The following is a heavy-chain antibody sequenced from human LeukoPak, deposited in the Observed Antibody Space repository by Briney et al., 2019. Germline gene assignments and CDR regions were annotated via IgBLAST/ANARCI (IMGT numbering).Heavy chain of an antibody. CDR2: ISYDGSNK. J-gene: IGHJ4*02. Sequence: GGSLRLSCAASGFTFSSYWMSWVRQAPGKGLEWVAVISYDGSNKYYADSVKGRFTISRDNSKNTLYLQMNSLRAEDTAVYYCARDDGATLDYWGQGTLVTVSS. CDR1: GFTFSSYW. V-gene: IGHV3-30-3*01. CDR3: ARDDGATLDY. D-gene: IGHD1-26*01.